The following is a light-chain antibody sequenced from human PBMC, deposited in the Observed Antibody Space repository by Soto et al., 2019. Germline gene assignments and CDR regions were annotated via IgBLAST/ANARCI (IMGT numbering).Light chain of an antibody. CDR3: KSFDSTRRVL. V-gene: IGLV1-40*01. J-gene: IGLJ3*02. CDR2: IND. Sequence: QAVLTQPPSVSGAPGQTVTISCTGSYSDIGAGYDVHWYQHLPGTAPKLLIYINDNRPSGVPDRFSGSKSDASASLAITGLQPEDEAHYYCKSFDSTRRVLFGGGTKVTVL. CDR1: YSDIGAGYD.